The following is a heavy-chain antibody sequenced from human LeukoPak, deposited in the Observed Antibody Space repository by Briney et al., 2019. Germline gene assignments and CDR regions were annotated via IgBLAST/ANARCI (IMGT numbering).Heavy chain of an antibody. CDR3: ARAARGDYDSSGYYYSGLSYYGMDV. D-gene: IGHD3-22*01. CDR1: GFTFSSYD. Sequence: GGSLRLSCAASGFTFSSYDMHWVRQATGKGLEWVSAIGTAGDTYYPGSVKGRFTISRKNAKNSLYLQMNSLRAGDTAVYYCARAARGDYDSSGYYYSGLSYYGMDVWGQGTTVTVSS. V-gene: IGHV3-13*01. CDR2: IGTAGDT. J-gene: IGHJ6*02.